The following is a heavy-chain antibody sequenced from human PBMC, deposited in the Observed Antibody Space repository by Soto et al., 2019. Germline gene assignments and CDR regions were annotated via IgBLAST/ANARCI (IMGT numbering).Heavy chain of an antibody. V-gene: IGHV4-31*03. J-gene: IGHJ3*02. Sequence: PSETLSLTCTVSGGSMSTGDYYWNWIRQHPGKGLEWIGSIHYRGTSYYNPSLQSRLSISVDTSKSQFSPTLSSVTAADTAMYYCAREGGSYDRVGYLIRGAFDIWGQGTMVTVSS. CDR3: AREGGSYDRVGYLIRGAFDI. D-gene: IGHD3-22*01. CDR2: IHYRGTS. CDR1: GGSMSTGDYY.